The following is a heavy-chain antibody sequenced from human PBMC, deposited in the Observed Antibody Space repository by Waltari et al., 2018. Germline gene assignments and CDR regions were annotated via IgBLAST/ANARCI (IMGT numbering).Heavy chain of an antibody. J-gene: IGHJ4*02. CDR2: IYTSGST. Sequence: QVQLQESGPGLVKPSQTLSLTCTVSGGSISSGSYYWSWIRQPAGKGLEWIWRIYTSGSTNYNPSLKSRVTISVDTSKNQFSLKLSSVTAADTAVYYCARDKGRSTFDYWGQGTLVTVSS. V-gene: IGHV4-61*02. CDR3: ARDKGRSTFDY. CDR1: GGSISSGSYY. D-gene: IGHD2-2*01.